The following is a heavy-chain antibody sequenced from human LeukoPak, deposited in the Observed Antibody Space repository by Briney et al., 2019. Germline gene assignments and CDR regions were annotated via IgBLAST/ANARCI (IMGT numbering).Heavy chain of an antibody. D-gene: IGHD3-22*01. V-gene: IGHV4-59*08. Sequence: SETLSLTCTVSGGSISSYYWSWIRQPPGKGLEWIGYIYYSGSTNYNPSLKSRITISVDTSKNQFSLKLSSVTAADTAVYYCARLYYYDSSGYYYGGGGWFDPWGQGTLVTVSS. J-gene: IGHJ5*02. CDR3: ARLYYYDSSGYYYGGGGWFDP. CDR1: GGSISSYY. CDR2: IYYSGST.